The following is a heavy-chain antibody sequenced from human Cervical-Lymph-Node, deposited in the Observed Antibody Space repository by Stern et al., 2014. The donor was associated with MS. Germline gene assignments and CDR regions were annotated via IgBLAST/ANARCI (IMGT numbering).Heavy chain of an antibody. CDR1: GGTFSTYA. D-gene: IGHD3-10*01. J-gene: IGHJ4*02. CDR3: ARKPGSGSYVDY. CDR2: VIPILVIR. Sequence: VQLVQSGAEVKKPGSSVKVSCKASGGTFSTYAISWVRQAPGQGLEWMGRVIPILVIRNYAQKFQGRVTITADKSTSTAYMEVSSLRSGGTARYFWARKPGSGSYVDYWGQGTLVTVSS. V-gene: IGHV1-69*09.